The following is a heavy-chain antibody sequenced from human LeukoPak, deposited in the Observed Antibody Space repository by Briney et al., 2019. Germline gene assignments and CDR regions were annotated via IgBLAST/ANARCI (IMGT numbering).Heavy chain of an antibody. J-gene: IGHJ4*02. D-gene: IGHD2-15*01. V-gene: IGHV3-11*01. CDR2: ISSSGSTI. CDR3: ARDTNDDHCSGGSCYETSFDY. CDR1: GFTFSDYY. Sequence: GGSLRLSCAASGFTFSDYYVSWIRQAPGKGLEWVSYISSSGSTIYYADSVKGRFTISRDNAKNSLYLQMNSLRAEDTAVYYCARDTNDDHCSGGSCYETSFDYWGQGTLVTVSS.